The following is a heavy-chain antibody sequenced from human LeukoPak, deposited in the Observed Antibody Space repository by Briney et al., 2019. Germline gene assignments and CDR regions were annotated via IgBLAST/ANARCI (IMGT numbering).Heavy chain of an antibody. V-gene: IGHV5-51*01. CDR1: GYSSTSYW. CDR3: ATWLQFDGFDY. D-gene: IGHD5-24*01. CDR2: MYPGDSDT. Sequence: GESLKISCKGSGYSSTSYWIGCVRQMRGKGLEWMGIMYPGDSDTRYSPSFQGQVTVSADKSISTAYLQWSSLKASDTAMYYCATWLQFDGFDYWGQGTLVTVSS. J-gene: IGHJ4*02.